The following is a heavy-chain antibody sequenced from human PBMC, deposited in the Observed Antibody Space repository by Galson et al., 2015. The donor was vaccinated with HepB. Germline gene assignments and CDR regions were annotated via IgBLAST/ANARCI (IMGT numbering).Heavy chain of an antibody. CDR1: GGTFSSYA. Sequence: SVKVSCKASGGTFSSYAISWVRQAPGQGLEWMGRIIPILGIANYAQKFRGRVTITADKSTSTAYMELSSLRSEDTAVYYCAREGPFTIFGVDRVYYGMDVWGQGTTVTVSS. D-gene: IGHD3-3*01. CDR2: IIPILGIA. J-gene: IGHJ6*02. CDR3: AREGPFTIFGVDRVYYGMDV. V-gene: IGHV1-69*04.